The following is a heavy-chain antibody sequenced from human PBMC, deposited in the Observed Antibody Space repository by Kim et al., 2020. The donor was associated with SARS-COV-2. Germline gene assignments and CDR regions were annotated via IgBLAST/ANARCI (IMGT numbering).Heavy chain of an antibody. V-gene: IGHV4-39*01. J-gene: IGHJ5*02. CDR1: GGSISSSGYY. Sequence: SETLSLTCTVSGGSISSSGYYWGWIRQPPGKGLEWIGTLYYSGITYHNPSLKSRVTMSEDSSKRQCSLNLSSVTAADTAVYYCARSYRSGWSKFDPWGQGTLVTVSS. CDR2: LYYSGIT. D-gene: IGHD6-19*01. CDR3: ARSYRSGWSKFDP.